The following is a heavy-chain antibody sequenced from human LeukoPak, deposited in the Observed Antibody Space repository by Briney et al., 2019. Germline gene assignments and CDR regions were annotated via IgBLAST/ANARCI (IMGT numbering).Heavy chain of an antibody. CDR1: GGSISSYD. CDR2: IYYSGST. J-gene: IGHJ4*02. Sequence: SETLSLTCTISGGSISSYDWSWIRQPPGKGLEWIAYIYYSGSTNYNPSLKSRVTISVDTSKNQFSLKLSSVTAADTAVYYCARDSSIDYGSGFVYDYWGQGTLVTVSS. D-gene: IGHD3-10*01. CDR3: ARDSSIDYGSGFVYDY. V-gene: IGHV4-59*01.